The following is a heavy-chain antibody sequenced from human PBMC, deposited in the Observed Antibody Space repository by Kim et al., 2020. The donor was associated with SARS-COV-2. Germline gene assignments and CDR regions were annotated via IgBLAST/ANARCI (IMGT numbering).Heavy chain of an antibody. CDR3: ASGGGTLDY. CDR2: GRT. V-gene: IGHV3-53*01. J-gene: IGHJ4*02. D-gene: IGHD3-16*01. Sequence: GRTYYAGSVKGRFTISRDNAKNTLYLQMNSLRDEDTAVYYCASGGGTLDYWGQGTLVTVSS.